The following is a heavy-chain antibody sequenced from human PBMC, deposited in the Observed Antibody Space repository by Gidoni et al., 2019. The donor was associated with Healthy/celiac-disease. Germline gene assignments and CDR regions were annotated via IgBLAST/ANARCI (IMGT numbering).Heavy chain of an antibody. CDR3: ASVRFLEWLLFDY. Sequence: QVQLQESGPGLVKPSETLSLTCTVSGGSISSYYWSWIRQPPGKGLEWIGYIYYSGSTNYNPSLKSRVTISVDTSKNQFSLKLSSVTAADTAVYYCASVRFLEWLLFDYWGQGTLVTVSS. V-gene: IGHV4-59*01. J-gene: IGHJ4*02. CDR2: IYYSGST. CDR1: GGSISSYY. D-gene: IGHD3-3*01.